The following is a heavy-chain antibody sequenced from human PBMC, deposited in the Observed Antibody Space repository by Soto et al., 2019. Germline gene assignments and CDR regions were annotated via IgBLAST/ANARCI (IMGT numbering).Heavy chain of an antibody. D-gene: IGHD4-17*01. Sequence: QLQLQESGSGLVKPSQTLSLTCAVSGGSISSGGYSWSWIRQPPGKGLEWIGYIYHSGSTYYKPSLKSRVTIPVDRSKNQFSLKRRSVTDADTAVYYCARGAADYCDYVWFDPWGQGTLVTVSS. CDR3: ARGAADYCDYVWFDP. CDR1: GGSISSGGYS. J-gene: IGHJ5*02. V-gene: IGHV4-30-2*01. CDR2: IYHSGST.